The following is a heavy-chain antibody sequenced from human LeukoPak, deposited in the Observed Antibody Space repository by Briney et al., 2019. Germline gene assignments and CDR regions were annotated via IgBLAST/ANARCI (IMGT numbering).Heavy chain of an antibody. CDR1: GFTFSSYG. J-gene: IGHJ4*02. Sequence: GSLRLSCAASGFTFSSYGMHWVRQAPGKGLEWVAVIWYDGSNKYYADSVKGRFTISRDNSKNTLYLQMNSLRAEDTAVYYCARGTSDLHTSYSSGWNEYWGQGTLVTVSS. D-gene: IGHD6-19*01. V-gene: IGHV3-30*19. CDR3: ARGTSDLHTSYSSGWNEY. CDR2: IWYDGSNK.